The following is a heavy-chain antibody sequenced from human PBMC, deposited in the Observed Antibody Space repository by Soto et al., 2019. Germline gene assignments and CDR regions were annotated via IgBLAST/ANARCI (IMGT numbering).Heavy chain of an antibody. J-gene: IGHJ4*02. CDR1: GFTLCSPA. Sequence: GLSCAAPGFTLCSPALSWGRPAPGEGLEWVSAISGSGGSTYYADSVKGRFTISRDNSKNTLYLQMNSLRAEDTAVYYCAKDRLGDGPVRCFDYWGQGTLVTVSS. CDR2: ISGSGGST. V-gene: IGHV3-23*01. D-gene: IGHD2-21*02. CDR3: AKDRLGDGPVRCFDY.